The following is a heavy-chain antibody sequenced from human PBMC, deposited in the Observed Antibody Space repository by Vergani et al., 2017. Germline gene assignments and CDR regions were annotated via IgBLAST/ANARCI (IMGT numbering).Heavy chain of an antibody. CDR3: AKDISIVVVTAPHY. V-gene: IGHV3-30*18. D-gene: IGHD2-21*02. CDR1: GFTFSSYG. Sequence: QVQLVESGGGVVQPGRSLRLSCAAYGFTFSSYGMHWVRQAPGKGLEWVAVISYDGSNKYYADSVKGRFTISRDNSKNTLYLQMNSLRAEDTAVYYCAKDISIVVVTAPHYWGQGTLVTVSS. J-gene: IGHJ4*02. CDR2: ISYDGSNK.